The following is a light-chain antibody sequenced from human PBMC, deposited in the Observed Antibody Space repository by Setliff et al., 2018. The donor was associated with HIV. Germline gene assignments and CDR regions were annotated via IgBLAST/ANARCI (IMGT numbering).Light chain of an antibody. CDR3: SSFTSSTTDV. CDR1: SSDVGGYNF. CDR2: DVN. Sequence: QSALAQPASVSGSPGQSITISCTGTSSDVGGYNFVCWYQQHPGKAPKLMIYDVNERPSGVSNRFSGSKSGNTASLTIPGLQAEDEADYYCSSFTSSTTDVFGTGTKVTVL. V-gene: IGLV2-14*03. J-gene: IGLJ1*01.